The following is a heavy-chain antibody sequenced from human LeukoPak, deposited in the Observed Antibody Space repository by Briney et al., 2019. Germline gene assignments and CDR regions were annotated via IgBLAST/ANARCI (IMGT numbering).Heavy chain of an antibody. J-gene: IGHJ5*02. D-gene: IGHD4-23*01. CDR1: GYTFTSYY. Sequence: ASVKVPCKASGYTFTSYYMHWVRQAPGQGLEWMGIINPSGGSTSYAQKFQGRVTMTRDTSTSTVYMELSSLRPEDTAVYYCARDGETHDYGGINWFDPWGQGTLVTVSS. CDR2: INPSGGST. V-gene: IGHV1-46*01. CDR3: ARDGETHDYGGINWFDP.